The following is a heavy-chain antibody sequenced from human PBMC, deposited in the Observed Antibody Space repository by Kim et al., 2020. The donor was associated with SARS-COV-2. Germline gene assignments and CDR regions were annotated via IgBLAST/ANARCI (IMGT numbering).Heavy chain of an antibody. J-gene: IGHJ4*02. Sequence: ASVKVSCKASGYTFTRYNMHWVRQAPGQGLEWMGIITPREGDTTNAQKFQGRVTMPRDTSTSTFYMELTSLTSEDTAVYYCAKDNNNLSLDYWGQGTLVT. CDR1: GYTFTRYN. V-gene: IGHV1-46*01. CDR3: AKDNNNLSLDY. D-gene: IGHD1-1*01. CDR2: ITPREGDT.